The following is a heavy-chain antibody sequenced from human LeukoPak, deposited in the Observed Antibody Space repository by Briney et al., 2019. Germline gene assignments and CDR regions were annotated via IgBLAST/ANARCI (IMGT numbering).Heavy chain of an antibody. CDR3: AREVVAFDY. CDR1: GGSISSYY. Sequence: SETLSLTCTVSGGSISSYYWSWIRQPPGKGLEWIGYIYYSGSTNYNPSLKSRVTISVDTCKDQLSLKLSSVTAADTAVYYCAREVVAFDYWGQGTLVTVSS. D-gene: IGHD2-2*01. CDR2: IYYSGST. V-gene: IGHV4-59*01. J-gene: IGHJ4*02.